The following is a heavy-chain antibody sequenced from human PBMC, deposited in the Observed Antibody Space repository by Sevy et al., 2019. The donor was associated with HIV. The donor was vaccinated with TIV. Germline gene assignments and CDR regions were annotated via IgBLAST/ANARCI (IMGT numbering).Heavy chain of an antibody. CDR2: IYPGDSDT. CDR3: ARRLSRYCSSTSCYSGEGWFDP. J-gene: IGHJ5*02. D-gene: IGHD2-2*02. CDR1: GYSFTSYW. Sequence: GESLKISCKGSGYSFTSYWIGWVRQMPGKGLEWMGIIYPGDSDTRYSPSFQGQVTISADKSISTAYLRWGSLKASDTAMYYWARRLSRYCSSTSCYSGEGWFDPWGQGTLVTVSS. V-gene: IGHV5-51*01.